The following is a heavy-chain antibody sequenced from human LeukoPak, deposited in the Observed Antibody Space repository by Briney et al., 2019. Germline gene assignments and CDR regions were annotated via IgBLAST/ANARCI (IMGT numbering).Heavy chain of an antibody. D-gene: IGHD3-10*01. CDR2: INPNSGGT. CDR1: GYTFTGYY. V-gene: IGHV1-2*02. Sequence: ASVKVSCKASGYTFTGYYTHWVRQAPGQGLEWMGWINPNSGGTNYAQKFQGRVTMTRDTSISTAYMELSRLRSDDTAVYYCARDMVRGVISVYWGQGTLVTVSS. CDR3: ARDMVRGVISVY. J-gene: IGHJ4*02.